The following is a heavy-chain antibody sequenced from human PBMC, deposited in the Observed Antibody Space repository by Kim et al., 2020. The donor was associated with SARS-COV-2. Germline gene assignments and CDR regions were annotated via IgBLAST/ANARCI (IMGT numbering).Heavy chain of an antibody. J-gene: IGHJ4*02. CDR2: T. V-gene: IGHV1-46*01. CDR3: ARTGGNGGFDY. D-gene: IGHD2-15*01. Sequence: TSYAQKFQGRVTMTRDTSTSTVYMELSSLRSEDTAVYYCARTGGNGGFDYWGQGTLVTVSS.